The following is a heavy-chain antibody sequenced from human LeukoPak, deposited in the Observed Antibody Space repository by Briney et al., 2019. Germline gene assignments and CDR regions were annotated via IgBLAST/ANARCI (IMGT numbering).Heavy chain of an antibody. D-gene: IGHD6-19*01. V-gene: IGHV3-7*01. Sequence: GGSLRLSCAASGFALSSHWMTWVRQVPGRGPEWVANVNRDGSETYYLDSVKGRFAISKDNAKNSLYLQMNSLRAEDTAVYYCARGYSSGLHFDYWGQGTLVTVSS. CDR3: ARGYSSGLHFDY. CDR2: VNRDGSET. J-gene: IGHJ4*02. CDR1: GFALSSHW.